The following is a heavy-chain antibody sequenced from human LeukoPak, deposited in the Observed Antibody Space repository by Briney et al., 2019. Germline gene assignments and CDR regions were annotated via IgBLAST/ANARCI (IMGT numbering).Heavy chain of an antibody. CDR1: GGSLRSYY. J-gene: IGHJ3*02. Sequence: SETLSLTCTVSGGSLRSYYWSWIRQPPGKGLGLVAYIYYSGSTNYNPSLKSRVTISVDTSKSQFSLKLSSVTAADTAVYYCARLANYDFWSGPYPHDAFDIWGQGTMVTVSS. CDR2: IYYSGST. V-gene: IGHV4-59*08. CDR3: ARLANYDFWSGPYPHDAFDI. D-gene: IGHD3-3*01.